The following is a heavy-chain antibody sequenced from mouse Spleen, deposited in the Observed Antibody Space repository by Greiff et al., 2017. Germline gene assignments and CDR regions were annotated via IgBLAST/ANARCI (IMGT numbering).Heavy chain of an antibody. CDR2: IDPETGGT. D-gene: IGHD1-1*01. J-gene: IGHJ2*01. CDR1: GYTFTDYE. Sequence: QVQLKQSGAELVRPGASVTLSCKASGYTFTDYEMHWVKQTPVHGLEWIGAIDPETGGTAYNQKFKGKAILTADKSSSTAYMELRSLTSEDSAVYYCTRGGTTVGGNYFDYWGQGTTLTVSS. V-gene: IGHV1-15*01. CDR3: TRGGTTVGGNYFDY.